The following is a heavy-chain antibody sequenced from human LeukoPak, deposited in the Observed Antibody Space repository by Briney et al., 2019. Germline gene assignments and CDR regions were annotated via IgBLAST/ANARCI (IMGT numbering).Heavy chain of an antibody. V-gene: IGHV4-31*03. J-gene: IGHJ6*02. CDR2: IYYSGST. Sequence: SETLSLTCTVSGGSISSGGYYWSWIRQHPGKGLEWIGYIYYSGSTYYNPSLKSRVTISVDTSKNQFSLKLSSVTAADTAVYYCARTQGENYYHYGMDVWGQGTTATVSS. CDR1: GGSISSGGYY. CDR3: ARTQGENYYHYGMDV.